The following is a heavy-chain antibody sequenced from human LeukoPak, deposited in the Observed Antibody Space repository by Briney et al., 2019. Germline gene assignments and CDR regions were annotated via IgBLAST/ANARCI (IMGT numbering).Heavy chain of an antibody. Sequence: GGSLRLSCAASGFTFSIYAIHWVRQAPGKGLEWITTISYDGSHEYYADSVKGRFTKSRDNSKNTLYLQMNSLRPEDTAVYYCARDLGPPSMVGTFDIWGLGTMVTVSS. D-gene: IGHD1-26*01. J-gene: IGHJ3*02. V-gene: IGHV3-30*01. CDR1: GFTFSIYA. CDR3: ARDLGPPSMVGTFDI. CDR2: ISYDGSHE.